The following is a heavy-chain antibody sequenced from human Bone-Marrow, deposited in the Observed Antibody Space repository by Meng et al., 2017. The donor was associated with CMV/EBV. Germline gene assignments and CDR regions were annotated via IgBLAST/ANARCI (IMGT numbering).Heavy chain of an antibody. CDR2: IIPIFGTA. V-gene: IGHV1-69*05. CDR1: GGTFSSYA. CDR3: ARQQGIAARVDYYYYGMDV. D-gene: IGHD6-6*01. J-gene: IGHJ6*02. Sequence: SVKVSCKASGGTFSSYAISWVRQAPGQGLEWMGGIIPIFGTANYAQKFQGRVTITTDESTSTAYMELSSLRSEDTAVYYCARQQGIAARVDYYYYGMDVWGQGTTVTGSS.